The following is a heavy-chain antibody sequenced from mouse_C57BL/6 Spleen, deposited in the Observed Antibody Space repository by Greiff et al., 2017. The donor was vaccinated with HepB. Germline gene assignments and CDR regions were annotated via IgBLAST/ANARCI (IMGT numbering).Heavy chain of an antibody. D-gene: IGHD1-1*01. J-gene: IGHJ1*03. CDR1: GYTFTDYE. Sequence: QVQLKQSGAELVRPGASVTLSCKASGYTFTDYEMHWVKQTPVHGLEWIGAIDPETGGTAYNQKFKGKAILTADKSSSTAYMELRSLTSEDSAVYYYTRITTVVADWYFDVWGTGTTVTVSS. CDR2: IDPETGGT. V-gene: IGHV1-15*01. CDR3: TRITTVVADWYFDV.